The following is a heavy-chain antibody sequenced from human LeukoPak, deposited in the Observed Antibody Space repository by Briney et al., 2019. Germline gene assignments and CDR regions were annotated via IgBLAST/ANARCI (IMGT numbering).Heavy chain of an antibody. CDR2: INPNSGGT. Sequence: GASVNVSFKASGYTFTSYGISWVRQAPGQGLEWMGRINPNSGGTNYAQKFQGRVTMTRDTSITTAYMELSRLRSDDTAVYYCASPAKEGDYYDTSGYDSWGQGTLVTVSS. J-gene: IGHJ4*02. D-gene: IGHD3-22*01. V-gene: IGHV1-2*06. CDR1: GYTFTSYG. CDR3: ASPAKEGDYYDTSGYDS.